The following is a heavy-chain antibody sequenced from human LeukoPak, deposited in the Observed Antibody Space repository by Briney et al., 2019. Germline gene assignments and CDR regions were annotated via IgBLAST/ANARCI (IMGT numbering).Heavy chain of an antibody. D-gene: IGHD6-19*01. CDR3: ARHFSSAWYSNDY. V-gene: IGHV4-39*01. Sequence: AETLSLTCSVSVGSISSSSYYWGWIRQPPGKGLELVATMYYSGITYYNASPKSRVTISVDTSKNQSSLHLTSVTAAATAVYYCARHFSSAWYSNDYWGQGTLVTVSS. J-gene: IGHJ4*02. CDR2: MYYSGIT. CDR1: VGSISSSSYY.